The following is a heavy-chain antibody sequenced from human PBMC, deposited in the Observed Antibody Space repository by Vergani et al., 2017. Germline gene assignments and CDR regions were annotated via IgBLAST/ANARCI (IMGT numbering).Heavy chain of an antibody. Sequence: EVQLVQSGAEGKKPGESLKISCKGSGYSFTSYWIGWVRQMPGKGLEWMGIIYPGDSDTRYRPSFQGKDTISADKSISTAYLQWCSLKASDTAMYYCARRTTVTTYYFDYWGQGTLVTVSS. V-gene: IGHV5-51*01. CDR2: IYPGDSDT. CDR3: ARRTTVTTYYFDY. J-gene: IGHJ4*02. D-gene: IGHD4-17*01. CDR1: GYSFTSYW.